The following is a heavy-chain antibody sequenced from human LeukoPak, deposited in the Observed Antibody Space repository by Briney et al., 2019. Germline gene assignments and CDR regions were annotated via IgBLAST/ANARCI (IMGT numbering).Heavy chain of an antibody. V-gene: IGHV4-39*07. CDR1: GGSISSSSYY. CDR2: IYYSGST. D-gene: IGHD6-6*01. CDR3: ARRRLTAYSSSPNWFDP. J-gene: IGHJ5*02. Sequence: SETLSLTCTVSGGSISSSSYYWGWIRQPPGKGLEWIGSIYYSGSTYYNPSLKSRVTISVDTSKNQFSLKLSSVTAADTAVYYCARRRLTAYSSSPNWFDPWGQGTLVTVSS.